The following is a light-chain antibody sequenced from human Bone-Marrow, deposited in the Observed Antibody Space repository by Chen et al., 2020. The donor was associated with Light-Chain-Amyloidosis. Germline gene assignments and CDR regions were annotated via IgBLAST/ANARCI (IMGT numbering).Light chain of an antibody. CDR2: DDS. Sequence: SYVLTQPSSVSVAPGQTATIACGGNNIGSTSVHWYQQTPSQAPLLVFNDDSDRPSGIPERLSGSDSGNTATRTIRRVEAGDEDDYYCQVWDRSSDRPVFGGGTKLTVL. J-gene: IGLJ3*02. CDR1: NIGSTS. V-gene: IGLV3-21*02. CDR3: QVWDRSSDRPV.